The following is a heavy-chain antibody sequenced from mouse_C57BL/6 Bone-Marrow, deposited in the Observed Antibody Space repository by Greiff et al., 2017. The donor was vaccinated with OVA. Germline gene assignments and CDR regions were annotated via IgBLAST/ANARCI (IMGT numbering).Heavy chain of an antibody. CDR3: ASLLYPWFAY. D-gene: IGHD2-12*01. Sequence: EVQLVESGPVLVKPGASVKMSCKASGYTFTDYYMNWVKQSHGKSLEWIGVINPYNGGTSYNQKFKGKTTLTVDESSSSAYMELNSLTSEDSAVYYCASLLYPWFAYWGQGTLVTVSA. CDR2: INPYNGGT. CDR1: GYTFTDYY. V-gene: IGHV1-19*01. J-gene: IGHJ3*01.